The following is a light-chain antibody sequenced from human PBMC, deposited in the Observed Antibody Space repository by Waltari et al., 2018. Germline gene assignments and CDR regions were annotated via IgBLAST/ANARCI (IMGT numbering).Light chain of an antibody. CDR3: QQSYSSPFT. V-gene: IGKV1-39*01. CDR1: QSISNY. J-gene: IGKJ3*01. Sequence: DIQMTQSPSSLSASVGDRVTITCRASQSISNYLNWYQQKPGKAPKLLIYTASSLKSGVPSMFSGSGSGTDFTLTISSLQPEDFATFYCQQSYSSPFTFGPGTKVDIK. CDR2: TAS.